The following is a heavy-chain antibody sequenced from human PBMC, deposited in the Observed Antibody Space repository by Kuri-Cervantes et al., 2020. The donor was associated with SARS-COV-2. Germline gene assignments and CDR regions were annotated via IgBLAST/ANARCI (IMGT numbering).Heavy chain of an antibody. CDR1: GFTFSDYY. D-gene: IGHD2-15*01. CDR2: ISSSGSTI. CDR3: TTGSGVDCSGGKCYYFDY. V-gene: IGHV3-11*01. Sequence: GGSLRLSCAASGFTFSDYYMSWIRQAPGKGLEWVSYISSSGSTIYYADSVKGRFTISRDNAKNSLYLQMNSLKTEDTAVYYCTTGSGVDCSGGKCYYFDYWGQGTLVTVSS. J-gene: IGHJ4*02.